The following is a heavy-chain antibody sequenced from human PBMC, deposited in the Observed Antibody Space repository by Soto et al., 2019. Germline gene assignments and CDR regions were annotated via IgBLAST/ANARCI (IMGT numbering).Heavy chain of an antibody. V-gene: IGHV3-21*01. D-gene: IGHD1-7*01. CDR3: ARENYMYNWFDP. CDR2: ISCSTSYI. CDR1: GFIFQDYA. Sequence: PGGSLRLSCAASGFIFQDYAMSWVRQAPGKGLEWVSSISCSTSYIYSADSVKGRFTISRDNAKNSLYLQMNSLRAEDTAVYYCARENYMYNWFDPWGQGTLVTVSS. J-gene: IGHJ5*02.